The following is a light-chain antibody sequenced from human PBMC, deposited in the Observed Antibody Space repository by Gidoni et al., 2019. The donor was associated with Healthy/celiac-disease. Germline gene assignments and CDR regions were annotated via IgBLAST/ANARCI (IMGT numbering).Light chain of an antibody. Sequence: EIVMTQSPATLSVSHGERATLSCRASQSVSSNLAWYQQKPGQAPRLLIYGASTRATGIPARFSGSGSGTEFTLTISSLQSEDFAVYYCQKYNNWPPWTFGQGTKVEIK. V-gene: IGKV3-15*01. CDR1: QSVSSN. CDR2: GAS. CDR3: QKYNNWPPWT. J-gene: IGKJ1*01.